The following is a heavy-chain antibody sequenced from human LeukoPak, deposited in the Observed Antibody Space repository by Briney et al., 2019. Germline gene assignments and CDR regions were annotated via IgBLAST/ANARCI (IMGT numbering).Heavy chain of an antibody. D-gene: IGHD3-22*01. V-gene: IGHV3-30*03. CDR3: ARKTDSGGQGDY. CDR1: GFTFSSYG. J-gene: IGHJ4*02. Sequence: PGGSLRLSCAASGFTFSSYGMHWVRQAPGKGLEWVAVISYDGSNKYYADSVKGRFTISRDNSKNTLCLQMNSLRAEDTAVYYCARKTDSGGQGDYWGPGTLVTVSS. CDR2: ISYDGSNK.